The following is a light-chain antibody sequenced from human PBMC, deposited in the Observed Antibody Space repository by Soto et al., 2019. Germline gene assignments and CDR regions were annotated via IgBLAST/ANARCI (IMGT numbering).Light chain of an antibody. J-gene: IGKJ2*01. V-gene: IGKV3-15*01. CDR2: GAV. CDR3: KQYYAWPRT. Sequence: EIVLTQSPVTLSVSPGERATLSCRASQSVGGDLAWYQEIHGQPPRLLIYGAVTRATGVAARFSGRGSGTEFTLTVDSLQSEDLAIYYCKQYYAWPRTFGQGTKLEI. CDR1: QSVGGD.